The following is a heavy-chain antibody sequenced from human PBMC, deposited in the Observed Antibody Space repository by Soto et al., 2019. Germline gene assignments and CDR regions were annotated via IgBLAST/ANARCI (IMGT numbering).Heavy chain of an antibody. J-gene: IGHJ4*02. D-gene: IGHD6-19*01. V-gene: IGHV4-4*02. CDR2: IYPSGST. Sequence: QVQLQKPGPELVKLSGTPSLPCAVSSGPITRSTWWFWLRPPPGKRLEWKREIYPSGSTKHNPSLKTRVTISVDKSKNVFSLKLSSVSAADTAMFYCAAGAVACTSPAYWGQGTLVTVSS. CDR3: AAGAVACTSPAY. CDR1: SGPITRSTW.